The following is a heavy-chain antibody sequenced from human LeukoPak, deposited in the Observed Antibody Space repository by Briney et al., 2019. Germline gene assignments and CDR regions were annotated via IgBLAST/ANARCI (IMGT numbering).Heavy chain of an antibody. V-gene: IGHV3-7*01. J-gene: IGHJ4*02. CDR1: GFSFSTYW. CDR3: AMIEQVVSNVEGGY. CDR2: IKQDGSMK. D-gene: IGHD6-6*01. Sequence: GGSLRLSCAASGFSFSTYWMSWVRQAPGKGLEWVANIKQDGSMKGYVDSVKGRFTISRDNAKNSLNLQMNSLRADDAAVYFCAMIEQVVSNVEGGYWGQGTLVTVSS.